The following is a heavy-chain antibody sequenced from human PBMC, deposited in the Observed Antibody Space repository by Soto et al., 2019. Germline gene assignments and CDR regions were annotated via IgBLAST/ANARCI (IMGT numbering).Heavy chain of an antibody. J-gene: IGHJ3*02. D-gene: IGHD1-1*01. Sequence: QVQLQQWGAGLLKPSETLSLTCAVYGGFVSSGSYYWSWIRQPPGKGLEWIGEMSHSGGTNFNPSRKSPVTISVDTSKNQFSLKMSSVTAADTALYYCARVERGTATTVVDAFDIWGPGTMVTVSS. CDR2: MSHSGGT. CDR1: GGFVSSGSYY. CDR3: ARVERGTATTVVDAFDI. V-gene: IGHV4-34*01.